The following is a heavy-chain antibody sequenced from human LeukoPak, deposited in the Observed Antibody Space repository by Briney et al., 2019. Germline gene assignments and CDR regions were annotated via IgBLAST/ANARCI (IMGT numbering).Heavy chain of an antibody. Sequence: SETLSLTCAVSVGSLISTTYYWGWIRQPPGKGLEWMGSIYYSGSTYYNPPLKSRVTVSVDMSKNQFSLQLSSVTAADTAVYYCARAPRTGAWDMISFGGVIVHGDAFDFWGQGTMVTVSS. V-gene: IGHV4-39*07. D-gene: IGHD3-16*02. J-gene: IGHJ3*01. CDR2: IYYSGST. CDR1: VGSLISTTYY. CDR3: ARAPRTGAWDMISFGGVIVHGDAFDF.